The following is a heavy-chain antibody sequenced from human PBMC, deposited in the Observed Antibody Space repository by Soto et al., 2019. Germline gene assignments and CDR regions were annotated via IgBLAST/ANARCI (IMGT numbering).Heavy chain of an antibody. CDR2: IYYSGST. Sequence: SETLSLTCNVSGASMSSGGYYWSWIRQHPGKGLEWIGYIYYSGSTCYNPSLKSRVTISVDTSNNQFSLQLSSVTAADTAVYYCARDWLGSCSGGNGDYGMDVGGQGTTVTVSS. CDR1: GASMSSGGYY. V-gene: IGHV4-31*03. D-gene: IGHD2-15*01. CDR3: ARDWLGSCSGGNGDYGMDV. J-gene: IGHJ6*02.